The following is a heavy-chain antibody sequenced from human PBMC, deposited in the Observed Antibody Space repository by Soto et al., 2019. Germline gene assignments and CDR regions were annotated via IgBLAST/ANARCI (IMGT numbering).Heavy chain of an antibody. CDR2: INPSGGST. J-gene: IGHJ6*02. V-gene: IGHV1-46*01. D-gene: IGHD3-10*01. Sequence: GASVKVSCKASGGTFSSYTISWVRQAPGQGLEWMGIINPSGGSTSYAQKFQGRVTMTRDTSTSTVYMELSSLRSEDTAVYYCARPYYYGSGSYYPDDYYYYGMDVWGQGTTVTVSS. CDR3: ARPYYYGSGSYYPDDYYYYGMDV. CDR1: GGTFSSYT.